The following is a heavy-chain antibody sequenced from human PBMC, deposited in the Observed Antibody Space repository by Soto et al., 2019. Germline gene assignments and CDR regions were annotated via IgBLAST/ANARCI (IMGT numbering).Heavy chain of an antibody. CDR2: IYYSGST. V-gene: IGHV4-31*03. Sequence: QVQRQESGPGLVKPSQTLSLTCTVSAGSISSGGYYWSWIRQHPGKGLEWIGYIYYSGSTYYNPSLKSRVTISVDTSKNQFSLKVSSVTAADTAVYYCARGRLVAAAGKVGWFDPWGQGTLVTVSS. CDR1: AGSISSGGYY. D-gene: IGHD6-13*01. CDR3: ARGRLVAAAGKVGWFDP. J-gene: IGHJ5*02.